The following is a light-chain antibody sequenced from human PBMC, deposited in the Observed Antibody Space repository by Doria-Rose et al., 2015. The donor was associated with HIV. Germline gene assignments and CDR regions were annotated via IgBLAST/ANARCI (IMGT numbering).Light chain of an antibody. J-gene: IGKJ3*01. Sequence: TQSPESLGMSLGERATLNCKSSQSLLYTSKNYLAWYQQKPGQPPKLLIDWSSTRQSGVPARFSGSGSGTDFTLTISSLEAEDVAVYYCQQYYDTPSFGPGTTVDIK. CDR3: QQYYDTPS. V-gene: IGKV4-1*01. CDR1: QSLLYTSKNY. CDR2: WSS.